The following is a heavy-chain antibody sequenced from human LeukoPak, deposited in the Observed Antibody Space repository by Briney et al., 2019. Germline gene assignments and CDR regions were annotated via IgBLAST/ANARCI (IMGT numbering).Heavy chain of an antibody. Sequence: GGSLRLSCAASGFTFTSYSMNWVRQAPGKGLEWVSSISSNNSYIYYADSVKGRFTISRDNAKNSLYLQMNSLRAEDTAVYYCARAEEPYDFWSGYYTGDLMDVWGKGTTVTVSS. CDR1: GFTFTSYS. J-gene: IGHJ6*03. CDR2: ISSNNSYI. V-gene: IGHV3-21*01. D-gene: IGHD3-3*01. CDR3: ARAEEPYDFWSGYYTGDLMDV.